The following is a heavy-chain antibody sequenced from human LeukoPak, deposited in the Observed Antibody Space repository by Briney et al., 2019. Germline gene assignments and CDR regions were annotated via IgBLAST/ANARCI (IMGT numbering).Heavy chain of an antibody. CDR1: GFSFSSYG. Sequence: GGSLRLSCAASGFSFSSYGMHWVRQAPGKGLEWVSLISNDGIDQYYADSVKGRFTISRDKSKVTVYLQMDSLRAEDTAVYFCARGTIFDNYGMDVWGQGTTVTVSS. CDR3: ARGTIFDNYGMDV. D-gene: IGHD3-3*01. CDR2: ISNDGIDQ. V-gene: IGHV3-30*03. J-gene: IGHJ6*02.